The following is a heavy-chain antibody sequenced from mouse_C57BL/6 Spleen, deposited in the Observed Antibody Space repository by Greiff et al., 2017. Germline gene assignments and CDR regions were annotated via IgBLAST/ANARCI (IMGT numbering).Heavy chain of an antibody. CDR3: ARGDYYGNYDWYFDV. CDR1: GYAFSSSW. J-gene: IGHJ1*03. D-gene: IGHD2-1*01. V-gene: IGHV1-82*01. Sequence: VQLQQSGPELVKPGASVKISCKASGYAFSSSWMNWVKQRPGKGLEWIGRIYPGDGDTNYNGKFKGKATLTADKSSSTAYMQLSSLTSEDSAVYVCARGDYYGNYDWYFDVWGTGTTVTVSS. CDR2: IYPGDGDT.